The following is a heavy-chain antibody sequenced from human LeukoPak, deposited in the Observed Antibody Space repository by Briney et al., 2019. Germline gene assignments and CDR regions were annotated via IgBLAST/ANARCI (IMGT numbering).Heavy chain of an antibody. J-gene: IGHJ4*02. Sequence: SETLSLTCTVSGGSISSYYWSWIRQPPGKGLEWIGHIYYSGSTNYNPSLKSRVTISVDTSKNQFSLKLSSVTAADTAVYYCARESFSSSGMDYWGQGTLVTVSS. CDR1: GGSISSYY. D-gene: IGHD6-13*01. CDR2: IYYSGST. V-gene: IGHV4-59*01. CDR3: ARESFSSSGMDY.